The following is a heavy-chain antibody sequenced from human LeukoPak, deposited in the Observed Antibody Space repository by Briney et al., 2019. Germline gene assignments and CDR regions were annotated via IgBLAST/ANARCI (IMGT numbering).Heavy chain of an antibody. CDR3: AREKCSGGICYSGFDC. Sequence: PSQTLSLTCTVSGGSISGGDYLWSWIRQPPGKGLEWIGYIYYSGSTYYNSSLKSRVTISIDTSKNQFSLKLSSVTAADTAVYYCAREKCSGGICYSGFDCWGQGTLVTVSS. V-gene: IGHV4-30-4*01. J-gene: IGHJ4*02. D-gene: IGHD2-15*01. CDR1: GGSISGGDYL. CDR2: IYYSGST.